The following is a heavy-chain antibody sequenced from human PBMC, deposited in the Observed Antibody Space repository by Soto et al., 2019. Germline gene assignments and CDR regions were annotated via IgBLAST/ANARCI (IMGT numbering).Heavy chain of an antibody. CDR1: GFTFSSYW. V-gene: IGHV3-7*03. Sequence: EVQLVESGGGLVQPGGSLRLSCAASGFTFSSYWMSWVRQAPGRGLEWMANRKYDGSEKYYVDSVKGRLTISRDNAKNSLYLQMNSLRAEDTAVYYCASSPHKDSRPDYWGQGTLVTVSS. CDR3: ASSPHKDSRPDY. J-gene: IGHJ4*02. CDR2: RKYDGSEK. D-gene: IGHD3-22*01.